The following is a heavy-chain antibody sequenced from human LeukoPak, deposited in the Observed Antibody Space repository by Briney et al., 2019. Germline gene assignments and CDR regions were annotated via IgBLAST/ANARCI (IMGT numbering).Heavy chain of an antibody. Sequence: SETLSLTCTVSGGSISSGSYYWSWIRQPPGKGLEWIGYINYSGSTKYNPSLKSRVTLSVDTSKKKVSLKLSSVTAADTAVYYCARARITSGHPYYYYYMDVWGKGTTVTVSS. CDR1: GGSISSGSYY. J-gene: IGHJ6*03. V-gene: IGHV4-61*01. CDR2: INYSGST. CDR3: ARARITSGHPYYYYYMDV. D-gene: IGHD5-24*01.